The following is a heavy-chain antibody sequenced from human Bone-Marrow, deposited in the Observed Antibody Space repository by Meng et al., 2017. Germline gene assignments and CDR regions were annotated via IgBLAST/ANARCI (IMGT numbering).Heavy chain of an antibody. CDR3: ATVTTGSWWY. V-gene: IGHV3-33*01. D-gene: IGHD4-17*01. J-gene: IGHJ4*02. Sequence: GESLKISCAAPGFTFSSYGMHWVRQAPGKGLEWVAVIWYDGSNKYYADSVKGRFTISRDNSKNTLYLQMNSLRAEDTAVYYCATVTTGSWWYWGQGTLVTVSS. CDR1: GFTFSSYG. CDR2: IWYDGSNK.